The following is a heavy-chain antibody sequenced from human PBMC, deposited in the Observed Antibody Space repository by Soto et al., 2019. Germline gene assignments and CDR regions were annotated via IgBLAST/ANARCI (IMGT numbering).Heavy chain of an antibody. CDR2: INHSGST. CDR3: ARGEDAFFYYGLHV. J-gene: IGHJ6*02. Sequence: SEALSRTCAFSGGAIRNTSYFFCCIRHHPGKGLEWIGEINHSGSTNYNPSLKSRVTMSVDTSKSQFSLKLTSVTAADTAVYSCARGEDAFFYYGLHVWGQGITVTVSS. CDR1: GGAIRNTSYF. V-gene: IGHV4-39*07.